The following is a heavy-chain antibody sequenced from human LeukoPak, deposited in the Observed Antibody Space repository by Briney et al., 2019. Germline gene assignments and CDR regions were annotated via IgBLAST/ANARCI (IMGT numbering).Heavy chain of an antibody. J-gene: IGHJ4*02. V-gene: IGHV4-61*01. CDR1: GGSVSSGSYY. CDR2: IYYSGST. Sequence: SETQSLTCTVSGGSVSSGSYYWSWIRQPPGKGLEWIGYIYYSGSTNYNPSLKSRVTISVDTSKNQFSLKLSSVTAADTAVYYCASFGYSSGWSIDYWGQGSLVTVSS. CDR3: ASFGYSSGWSIDY. D-gene: IGHD6-19*01.